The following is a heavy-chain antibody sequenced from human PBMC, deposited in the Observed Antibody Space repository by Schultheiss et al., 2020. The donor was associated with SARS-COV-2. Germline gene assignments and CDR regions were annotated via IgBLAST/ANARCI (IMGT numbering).Heavy chain of an antibody. CDR2: ISAYNGNT. CDR3: ARGWDSGSDFDY. D-gene: IGHD5-12*01. Sequence: GESLKISCKASGYTFTSYDINWVRQATGQGLEWMGWISAYNGNTNYAQKLQGRVTMTTDTSTSTAYMELSSLRSEDTAVYYCARGWDSGSDFDYWGQGTLVTVSS. V-gene: IGHV1-18*01. J-gene: IGHJ4*02. CDR1: GYTFTSYD.